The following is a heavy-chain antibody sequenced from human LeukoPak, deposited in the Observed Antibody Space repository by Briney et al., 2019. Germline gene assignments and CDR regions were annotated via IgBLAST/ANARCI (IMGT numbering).Heavy chain of an antibody. V-gene: IGHV3-66*04. J-gene: IGHJ2*01. CDR2: IYSGGST. Sequence: QTGGSLRLSCAASGFTFRSYAMTWVRQAPGKGLEWVSVIYSGGSTYYADSVKGRFTLSRDNSKNTLYLQMNSLRAEDTAVYYCARQGSSGYYLNWYFDLWGRGTLVTVSS. CDR1: GFTFRSYA. D-gene: IGHD3-22*01. CDR3: ARQGSSGYYLNWYFDL.